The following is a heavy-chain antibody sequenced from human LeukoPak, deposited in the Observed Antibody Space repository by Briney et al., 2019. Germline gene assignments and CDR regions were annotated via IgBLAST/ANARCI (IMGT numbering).Heavy chain of an antibody. J-gene: IGHJ4*02. V-gene: IGHV1-2*02. CDR3: ARELGYSGYDFGTDY. D-gene: IGHD5-12*01. Sequence: EASVKVSCKASGYTFTSYYMHWVRQAPGQGLEWMGWINPNSGGTNYAQKFQGRVTMTRDTSISTAYMELSRLRSDDTAVYYCARELGYSGYDFGTDYWGQGTLVTVSS. CDR1: GYTFTSYY. CDR2: INPNSGGT.